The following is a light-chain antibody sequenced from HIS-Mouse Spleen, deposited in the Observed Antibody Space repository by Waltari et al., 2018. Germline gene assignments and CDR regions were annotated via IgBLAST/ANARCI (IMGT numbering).Light chain of an antibody. CDR2: AAS. CDR1: QSISSY. V-gene: IGKV1-39*01. CDR3: QQSYSTPFT. Sequence: DIQMTQSPSSLSASVGDRVTITCRASQSISSYLNWYQQKPGKAPDLLIYAASSLQSGVPSRFSGRESGTDFTLTISSLKPEDFATYYCQQSYSTPFTFGPGTKVDI. J-gene: IGKJ3*01.